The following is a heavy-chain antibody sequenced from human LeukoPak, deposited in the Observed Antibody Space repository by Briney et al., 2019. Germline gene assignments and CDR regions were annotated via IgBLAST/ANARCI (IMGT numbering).Heavy chain of an antibody. J-gene: IGHJ4*02. CDR3: ARAGSNRYSSSWYSR. D-gene: IGHD6-13*01. CDR1: GGSISSGGYS. V-gene: IGHV4-61*08. CDR2: IYYSGST. Sequence: SETLSLTCAVSGGSISSGGYSWSWIRQPPGKGLEWIGYIYYSGSTNYNPSLKSRVTISVDTSKNQFSLKLSSVTAADTAVYYCARAGSNRYSSSWYSRWGQGTLVTVSS.